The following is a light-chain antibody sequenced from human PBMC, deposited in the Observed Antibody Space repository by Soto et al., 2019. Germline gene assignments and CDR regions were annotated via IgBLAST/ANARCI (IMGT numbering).Light chain of an antibody. CDR2: LEGSGSY. Sequence: QSVLTQSSSASASLGSSVKLTCTLSSGHRSYLIAWHQQQPGKAPRYLMYLEGSGSYNKGSGVPDRFSGSSSGADRYLTISTLQFEDEADYYCEPWDRNTGVFGGGTNLTAL. J-gene: IGLJ3*02. CDR1: SGHRSYL. CDR3: EPWDRNTGV. V-gene: IGLV4-60*02.